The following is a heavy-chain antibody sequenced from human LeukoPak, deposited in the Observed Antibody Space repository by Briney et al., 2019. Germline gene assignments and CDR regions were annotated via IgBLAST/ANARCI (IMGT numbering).Heavy chain of an antibody. CDR2: INPDGSEK. CDR1: GFTFGNYW. D-gene: IGHD4-23*01. Sequence: PGGSLRLSCAASGFTFGNYWMTWVRQAPGKGPEWVANINPDGSEKYYVDSVKGRFTISRGNAENSLYLQMNCLRAEDTALYYCARDGGSGNPGADYWGQGTLVTVSS. CDR3: ARDGGSGNPGADY. J-gene: IGHJ4*02. V-gene: IGHV3-7*01.